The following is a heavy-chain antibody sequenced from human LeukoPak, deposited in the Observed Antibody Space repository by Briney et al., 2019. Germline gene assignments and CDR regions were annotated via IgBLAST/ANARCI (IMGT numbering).Heavy chain of an antibody. J-gene: IGHJ4*02. CDR1: GFTFSNYW. V-gene: IGHV3-7*04. D-gene: IGHD3-10*01. Sequence: GGSLRLSCAASGFTFSNYWMAWVRQAPGEGLEWVANIKDDGREKYYVDSVKGLFTISRDASKSSLYLQMNSLRAEDTAVYYCARAYGSGNVNDPGFDYWGQGTLVTVSS. CDR2: IKDDGREK. CDR3: ARAYGSGNVNDPGFDY.